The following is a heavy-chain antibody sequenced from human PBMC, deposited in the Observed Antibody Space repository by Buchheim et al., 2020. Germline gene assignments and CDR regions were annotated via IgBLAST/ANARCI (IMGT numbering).Heavy chain of an antibody. CDR2: IYYSGST. CDR3: ARASMITFGGVIVNGWFDP. V-gene: IGHV4-59*01. CDR1: GGSISSYY. J-gene: IGHJ5*02. Sequence: QVQLQESGPGLVKPSETLSLTCTVSGGSISSYYWSWIRQPPGKGLEGIGYIYYSGSTNYNPSLKSRVTISVDTSKNQFSLKLSSVTAADTAVYYCARASMITFGGVIVNGWFDPWGQGTL. D-gene: IGHD3-16*02.